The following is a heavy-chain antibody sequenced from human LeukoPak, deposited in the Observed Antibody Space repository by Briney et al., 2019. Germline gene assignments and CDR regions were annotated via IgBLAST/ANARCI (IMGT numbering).Heavy chain of an antibody. J-gene: IGHJ3*02. Sequence: GGSLRLSCVASGFTFSSYAMSWVRQAPGKGLEWVAVIWYDGSNKYYADSVKGRFTISRDNSKNTLYLQMNSLRAEDTAVYYCARAEGYYDSSGNDAFDIWGQGTMVTVSS. CDR2: IWYDGSNK. CDR1: GFTFSSYA. D-gene: IGHD3-22*01. V-gene: IGHV3-33*08. CDR3: ARAEGYYDSSGNDAFDI.